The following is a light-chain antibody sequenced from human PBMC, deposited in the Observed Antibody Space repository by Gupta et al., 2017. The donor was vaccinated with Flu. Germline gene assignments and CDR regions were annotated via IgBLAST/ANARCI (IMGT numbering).Light chain of an antibody. Sequence: QSVLTQPPSVSGAPGQRVTISCTGISSNVGTTYPVHWYQQLPGTAPKLLIYGDSIRPSGVPDRFSGSKFGTSASLAIAGLQAEDEGDYYCQSYDRRLNYVFGTGTKVTV. CDR3: QSYDRRLNYV. CDR1: SSNVGTTYP. CDR2: GDS. J-gene: IGLJ1*01. V-gene: IGLV1-40*01.